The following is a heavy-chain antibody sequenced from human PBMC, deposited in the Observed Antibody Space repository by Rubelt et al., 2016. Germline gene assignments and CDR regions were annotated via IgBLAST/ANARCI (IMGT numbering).Heavy chain of an antibody. D-gene: IGHD6-25*01. V-gene: IGHV4-34*01. CDR3: ARHGSGY. CDR1: GGSFSGYY. CDR2: INHSGST. Sequence: QVQLQQWGAGLLKPSETLSLTCAVYGGSFSGYYWSWIRQPPGKGLEWIGEINHSGSTNYNPSLRSRFTISVDTSKNHFSLKLSSVTAADTAVYYWARHGSGYWGQGTLVTVSS. J-gene: IGHJ4*02.